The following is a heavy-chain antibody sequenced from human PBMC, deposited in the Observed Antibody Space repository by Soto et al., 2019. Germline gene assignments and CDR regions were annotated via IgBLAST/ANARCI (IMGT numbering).Heavy chain of an antibody. CDR1: GGSISSYY. D-gene: IGHD6-6*01. J-gene: IGHJ5*02. V-gene: IGHV4-59*01. CDR3: ARGVARRGGGWFDP. Sequence: QVQLQESGPGLVKPSETLSLTCTVSGGSISSYYWSWIRQPPGKGLEWIGYIYYSGSTNYNPSLKRRVTISVDTSKNQFPLKLSSVTAADTAVYYCARGVARRGGGWFDPWGQGTLVTVSS. CDR2: IYYSGST.